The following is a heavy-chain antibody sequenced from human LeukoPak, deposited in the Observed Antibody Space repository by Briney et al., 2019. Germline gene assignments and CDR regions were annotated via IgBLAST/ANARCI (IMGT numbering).Heavy chain of an antibody. D-gene: IGHD2-15*01. J-gene: IGHJ4*02. Sequence: GGSLRLSCAASGFTFSDHYMDWVRQAPGKGLEWVGSVRNKANSYTTEYAASVKVSFTISRDHSQNSLYLQMNSLKTEDTAVYYCATNVDARGGYWGQGTLVTVSS. V-gene: IGHV3-72*01. CDR1: GFTFSDHY. CDR3: ATNVDARGGY. CDR2: VRNKANSYTT.